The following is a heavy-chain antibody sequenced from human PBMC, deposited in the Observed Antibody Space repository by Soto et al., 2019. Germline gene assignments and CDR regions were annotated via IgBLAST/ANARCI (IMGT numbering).Heavy chain of an antibody. CDR2: IYSSGST. CDR1: GGAINNYY. D-gene: IGHD3-3*01. J-gene: IGHJ5*02. CDR3: ARGQRFSDWFDP. Sequence: SETLSLTCTVSGGAINNYYWTWIRRPAGKGLEWIGRIYSSGSTKYNPSLQSRVTMSLDTSKNQFSLRLTSVTAADTAVYYCARGQRFSDWFDPWGQGTLVTVS. V-gene: IGHV4-4*07.